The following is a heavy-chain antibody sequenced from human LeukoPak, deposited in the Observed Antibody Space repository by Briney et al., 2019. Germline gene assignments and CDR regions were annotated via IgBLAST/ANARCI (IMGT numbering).Heavy chain of an antibody. CDR1: GGSISSYY. CDR3: AREVVVVPAAIKYDP. D-gene: IGHD2-2*01. Sequence: SETLSLTCTVSGGSISSYYWSWIRQPPGKGLEWIGYIYYSGSTNYNPSLKSRVTMSVDTSKNQFSLKLSSVTAADTAVYYCAREVVVVPAAIKYDPWGQGTLVTVSS. V-gene: IGHV4-59*12. CDR2: IYYSGST. J-gene: IGHJ5*02.